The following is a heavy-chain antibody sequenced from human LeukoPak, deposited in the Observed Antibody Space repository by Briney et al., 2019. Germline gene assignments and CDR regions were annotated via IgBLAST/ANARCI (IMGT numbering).Heavy chain of an antibody. CDR3: ARVYYDSSGYYLPYYYYYMDV. Sequence: SESLSLTCTVSNGSISSYYWNWIRQPPGKGLEWIGDIYYGGSTNYSPSLKSRVTISVDTSKNHFSLKLSSVTAADTAVYYCARVYYDSSGYYLPYYYYYMDVWGKGTTVTISS. D-gene: IGHD3-22*01. J-gene: IGHJ6*03. CDR2: IYYGGST. V-gene: IGHV4-59*01. CDR1: NGSISSYY.